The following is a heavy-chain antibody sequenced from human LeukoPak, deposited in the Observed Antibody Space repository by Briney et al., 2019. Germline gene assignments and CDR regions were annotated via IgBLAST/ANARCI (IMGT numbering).Heavy chain of an antibody. CDR3: ARIGGIQLWPAVDY. V-gene: IGHV4-59*01. CDR2: IYYSGST. D-gene: IGHD5-18*01. CDR1: GGSISSYY. J-gene: IGHJ4*02. Sequence: SETLSLTCTVSGGSISSYYWSWIRQPPGKGLEGIGYIYYSGSTNYNPSLTSRVTISVDTSKNQFSLKLSSVAAADTAVYYCARIGGIQLWPAVDYWGQGTLVTVSS.